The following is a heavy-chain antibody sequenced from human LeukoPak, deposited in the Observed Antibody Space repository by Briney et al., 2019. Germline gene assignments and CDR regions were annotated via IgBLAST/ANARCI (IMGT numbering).Heavy chain of an antibody. D-gene: IGHD4-23*01. J-gene: IGHJ5*02. V-gene: IGHV1-69*13. CDR3: ARVTLPLNWFDP. Sequence: ASVKVSCKASGGTFSSYAISWVRQAPGQGLEWMGGIIPIFGTANYAQKFQGRVTITADESTSTAYMELGSLRSEDTAVYYCARVTLPLNWFDPWGQGTLVTVSS. CDR1: GGTFSSYA. CDR2: IIPIFGTA.